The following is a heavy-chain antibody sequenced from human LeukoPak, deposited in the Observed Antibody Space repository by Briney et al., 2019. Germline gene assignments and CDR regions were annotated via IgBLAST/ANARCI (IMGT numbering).Heavy chain of an antibody. CDR2: ISAYNGNT. Sequence: ASVKVSCKASGYTFTTYGISWVRQAPGQGLEWMGWISAYNGNTNYAQKLQGRVTMTTDTSTSKAYMELRSLRSDDTAVYYCAREGVTIFGVVIECYYYYMDVWGKGTTVTVSS. V-gene: IGHV1-18*01. D-gene: IGHD3-3*01. CDR3: AREGVTIFGVVIECYYYYMDV. CDR1: GYTFTTYG. J-gene: IGHJ6*03.